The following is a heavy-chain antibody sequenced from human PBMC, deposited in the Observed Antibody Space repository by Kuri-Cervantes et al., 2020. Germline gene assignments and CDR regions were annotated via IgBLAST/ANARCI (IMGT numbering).Heavy chain of an antibody. CDR3: ARAYSSDWDYDY. CDR2: ISSSSSYI. V-gene: IGHV3-21*04. J-gene: IGHJ4*02. D-gene: IGHD6-19*01. Sequence: GESLKISCAASGFTFSSYSMNWVRQAPGKGLEWVSSISSSSSYIYYADSVKGRFTISRDNAKNSLYLQMNSLRSDDTAVYYCARAYSSDWDYDYWGQGTLVTVSS. CDR1: GFTFSSYS.